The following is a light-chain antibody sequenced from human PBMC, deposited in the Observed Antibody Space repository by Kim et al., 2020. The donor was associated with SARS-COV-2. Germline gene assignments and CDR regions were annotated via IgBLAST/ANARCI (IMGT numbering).Light chain of an antibody. Sequence: SYELTQPPSVSVAPGKTARITCGGNNIGSKSVHWYQQKPGQAPVLVIYYDSDRPSGIPERFSGSNSGNTATLPISRVEAGVEAYFYSQVWDSSSDHLVFG. J-gene: IGLJ3*02. V-gene: IGLV3-21*04. CDR3: QVWDSSSDHLV. CDR2: YDS. CDR1: NIGSKS.